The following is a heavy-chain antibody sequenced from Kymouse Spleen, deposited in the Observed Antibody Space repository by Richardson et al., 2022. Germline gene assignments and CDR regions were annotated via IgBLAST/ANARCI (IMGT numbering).Heavy chain of an antibody. CDR3: AKDKDYGDYPYYFDY. D-gene: IGHD4-17*01. V-gene: IGHV3-9*01. J-gene: IGHJ4*02. Sequence: EVQLVESGGGLVQPGRSLRLSCAASGFTFDDYAMHWVRQAPGKGLEWVSGISWNSGSIGYADSVKGRFTISRDNAKNSLYLQMNSLRAEDTALYYCAKDKDYGDYPYYFDYWGQGTLVTVSS. CDR1: GFTFDDYA. CDR2: ISWNSGSI.